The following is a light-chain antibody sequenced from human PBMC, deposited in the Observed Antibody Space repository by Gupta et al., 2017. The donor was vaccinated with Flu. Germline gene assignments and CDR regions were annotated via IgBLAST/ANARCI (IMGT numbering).Light chain of an antibody. V-gene: IGKV1-39*01. Sequence: DIQMTQSPSSLSASVGDRVTITCRASQSVRSYLNWYQLKPGRAPKLLIYAASSLHSGVPSRFSGSGSGTDFTLTISSRQPEDFATYYCQHSDYALSLTFGGGTKVVIK. CDR3: QHSDYALSLT. CDR2: AAS. J-gene: IGKJ4*01. CDR1: QSVRSY.